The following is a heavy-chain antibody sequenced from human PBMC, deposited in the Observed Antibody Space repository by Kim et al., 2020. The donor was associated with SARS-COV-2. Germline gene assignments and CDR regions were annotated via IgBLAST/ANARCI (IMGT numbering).Heavy chain of an antibody. V-gene: IGHV3-23*01. J-gene: IGHJ4*02. D-gene: IGHD3-10*01. CDR3: AKGRALLWFGELVDY. Sequence: DSVKGRFTISRDNSKDTLYLQMNSLRAEDTAVYYCAKGRALLWFGELVDYWGQGTLVTVSS.